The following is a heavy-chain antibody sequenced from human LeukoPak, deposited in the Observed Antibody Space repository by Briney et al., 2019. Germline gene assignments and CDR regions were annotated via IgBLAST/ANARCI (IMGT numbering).Heavy chain of an antibody. CDR3: AKGTEKLKGYSYGYAIAY. V-gene: IGHV3-23*01. CDR2: ISGSGGST. J-gene: IGHJ4*02. D-gene: IGHD5-18*01. Sequence: GGSLRLSCAASGFTFSSYAMSWVRQAPGKGLEWVSAISGSGGSTYYADSAKGRFTISRDNSKNTLYLQMNSLRAGDTAVYYCAKGTEKLKGYSYGYAIAYWGQGTLVTVSS. CDR1: GFTFSSYA.